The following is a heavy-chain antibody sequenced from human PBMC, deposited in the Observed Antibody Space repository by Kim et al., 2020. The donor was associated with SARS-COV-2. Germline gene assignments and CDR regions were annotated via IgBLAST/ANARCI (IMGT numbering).Heavy chain of an antibody. CDR1: GFTFSDYY. V-gene: IGHV3-11*06. CDR3: ARADWVYCSSTSCYLFDY. J-gene: IGHJ4*02. CDR2: ISSSSSYT. D-gene: IGHD2-2*01. Sequence: GGSLRLSCAASGFTFSDYYMSWIRQAPGKGLEWVSYISSSSSYTNYADSVKGRFTISRDNAKNSLYLQMNSLRAEDTAVYYCARADWVYCSSTSCYLFDYWGQGTLVTVSS.